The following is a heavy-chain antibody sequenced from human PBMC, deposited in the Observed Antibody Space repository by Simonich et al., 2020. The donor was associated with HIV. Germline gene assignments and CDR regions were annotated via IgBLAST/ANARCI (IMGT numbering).Heavy chain of an antibody. CDR1: GFTFNSYW. D-gene: IGHD3-22*01. CDR3: ARQPYYYDSSGYYDYYYYMDV. Sequence: EVQLVESGGGLVQPGGSLRLSCAASGFTFNSYWMSWVRQAPGEGVGWGANKKRDGSEKYYVDSVKGRFTSSRDNAKNSLYLQMNSLRAEDTAVYYCARQPYYYDSSGYYDYYYYMDVWGKGTTVT. CDR2: KKRDGSEK. V-gene: IGHV3-7*01. J-gene: IGHJ6*03.